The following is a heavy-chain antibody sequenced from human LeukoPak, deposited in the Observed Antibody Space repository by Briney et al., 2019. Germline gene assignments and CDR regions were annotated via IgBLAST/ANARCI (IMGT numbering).Heavy chain of an antibody. D-gene: IGHD6-13*01. V-gene: IGHV1-69*06. CDR3: ARTHSSGWQQLVGYYFDY. CDR1: GGTFSSYA. Sequence: SVKVSCKASGGTFSSYAISWVRQAPGQGLEWMGGFIPIFGTANYAQKFQGRVTITADKSTSTAYMELSSLRSEDTAVYYCARTHSSGWQQLVGYYFDYWGQGTLVTVSS. CDR2: FIPIFGTA. J-gene: IGHJ4*02.